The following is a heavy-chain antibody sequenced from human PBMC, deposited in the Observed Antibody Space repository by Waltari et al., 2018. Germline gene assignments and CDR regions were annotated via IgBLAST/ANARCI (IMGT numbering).Heavy chain of an antibody. J-gene: IGHJ6*03. Sequence: QVQLVQSGAEVKKPGASVKVSCKASGYTFTSYAMHWVRQAPGQRLEWMGWINAGNGNTKYSQKFQGRVTITRDTSASTAYMELSSLRSEATAVYYCARYAAAAGSGYYYYMDVWGKGTTVTVSS. CDR2: INAGNGNT. D-gene: IGHD6-13*01. CDR1: GYTFTSYA. V-gene: IGHV1-3*01. CDR3: ARYAAAAGSGYYYYMDV.